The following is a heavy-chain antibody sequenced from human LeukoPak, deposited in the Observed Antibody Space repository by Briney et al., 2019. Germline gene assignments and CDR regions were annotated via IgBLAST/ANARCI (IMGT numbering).Heavy chain of an antibody. D-gene: IGHD2-2*01. V-gene: IGHV3-7*01. Sequence: PGGSLRLSCAASGFTFSNYWMSWLRQAPGKGLEWVANIKQDGSEKYYVDSVKGRFTISRDNAKNSLYLQMNSLRAEDTALYYCARGYCSSTSCYSAGVKDYWGQGTLVTVSS. CDR1: GFTFSNYW. CDR2: IKQDGSEK. J-gene: IGHJ4*02. CDR3: ARGYCSSTSCYSAGVKDY.